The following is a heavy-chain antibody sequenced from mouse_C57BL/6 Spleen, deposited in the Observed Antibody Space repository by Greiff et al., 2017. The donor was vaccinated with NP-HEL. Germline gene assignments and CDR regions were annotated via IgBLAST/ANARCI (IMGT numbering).Heavy chain of an antibody. CDR1: GFSLTSYG. D-gene: IGHD1-1*01. Sequence: VQLQQSGPGLVQPSQSLSITCTVSGFSLTSYGVHWVRQSPGKGLEWLGVIWSGGSTDYNAAFISRLSISKDNSKSQVFFKMNSLQADDTAIYYCASLYYGSDYWYFDVWGTGTTVTVSS. J-gene: IGHJ1*03. V-gene: IGHV2-2*01. CDR2: IWSGGST. CDR3: ASLYYGSDYWYFDV.